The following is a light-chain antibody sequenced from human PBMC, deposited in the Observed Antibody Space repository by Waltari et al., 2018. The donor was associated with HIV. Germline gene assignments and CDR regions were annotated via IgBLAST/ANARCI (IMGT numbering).Light chain of an antibody. CDR1: ALPRKY. J-gene: IGLJ7*01. V-gene: IGLV3-10*01. CDR2: EEN. CDR3: YSTDDSGNPLAV. Sequence: SYELTQPPSVSVSPGQTARITCSGDALPRKYAFWYQQKSGQAPVLVINEENSRPSGIPERFSGSSSGTMATLTISGAQVEEEGDYYCYSTDDSGNPLAVFGGGTQLTVL.